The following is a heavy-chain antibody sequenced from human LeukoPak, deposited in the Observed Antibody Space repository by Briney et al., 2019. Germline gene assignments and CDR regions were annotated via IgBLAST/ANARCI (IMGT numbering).Heavy chain of an antibody. V-gene: IGHV3-30*18. J-gene: IGHJ5*02. CDR2: ISFDGSNK. Sequence: GSLRLSCAASGFTFSNYGMHWVRQAPGKGLEWVAVISFDGSNKYYADSVKGRFTISRDNSKNTLFLEMNSLGVEDTAVYYCAKGYGQQLVNNWFDPWGQGTLVTVSS. CDR3: AKGYGQQLVNNWFDP. CDR1: GFTFSNYG. D-gene: IGHD6-13*01.